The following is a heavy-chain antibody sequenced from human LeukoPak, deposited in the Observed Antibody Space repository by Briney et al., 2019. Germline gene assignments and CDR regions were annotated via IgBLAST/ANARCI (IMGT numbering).Heavy chain of an antibody. D-gene: IGHD3-10*01. CDR1: GGPFSGYY. J-gene: IGHJ4*02. CDR2: INHSGST. CDR3: ARLYSGSGSFLVPFDY. Sequence: SETLSLTCAVYGGPFSGYYWSWIRQPPGKGLEWIGEINHSGSTNYNPSLKSRVTISVDTSKNQFSLRLSSVTAADTAVYYCARLYSGSGSFLVPFDYWGQGTLVTVSS. V-gene: IGHV4-34*01.